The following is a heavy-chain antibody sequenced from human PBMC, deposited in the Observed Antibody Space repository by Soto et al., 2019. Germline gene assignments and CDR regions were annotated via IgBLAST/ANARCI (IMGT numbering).Heavy chain of an antibody. CDR2: IYYSGST. V-gene: IGHV4-59*08. CDR1: GGSISSYY. J-gene: IGHJ6*02. D-gene: IGHD3-10*01. Sequence: QVQLQESGPGLVKPSETLSLTCTVSGGSISSYYWSWIRQPPGKGLEWIGYIYYSGSTNYNPSLTSPVTISVATSKNQFSLKLSSVTAADTAVYYCARTGGYYYGSGSYPPYYYYYGMDVWGQGTTVTVSS. CDR3: ARTGGYYYGSGSYPPYYYYYGMDV.